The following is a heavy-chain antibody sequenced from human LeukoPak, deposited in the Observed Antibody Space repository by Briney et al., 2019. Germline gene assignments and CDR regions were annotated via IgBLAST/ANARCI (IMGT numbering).Heavy chain of an antibody. J-gene: IGHJ6*03. D-gene: IGHD2-2*01. V-gene: IGHV3-7*01. Sequence: GGSLRLSCAASGFTFSSYWMSWVRQAPGKGLEWVANIKQDGSEKNYVDSVRGRFTISRDNAKNLPYLQMNSLRAEDTAVYNCARDIRPTVNIVVPPATMRRVDYYMDVWGKGTTVTVSS. CDR2: IKQDGSEK. CDR1: GFTFSSYW. CDR3: ARDIRPTVNIVVPPATMRRVDYYMDV.